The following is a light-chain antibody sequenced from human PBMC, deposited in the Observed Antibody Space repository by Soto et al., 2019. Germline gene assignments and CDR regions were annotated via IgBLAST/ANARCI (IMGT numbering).Light chain of an antibody. J-gene: IGKJ4*01. Sequence: DTQVTQSPSSVSPSVGDRVTITCRASQDIVAYLAWYQHKPGRAPELLIRAASTLQSGVPSRFSSSGSGTDFTLTISSLHPEDFATYYCQQANSFPLTFGGGTKVDIK. CDR2: AAS. CDR3: QQANSFPLT. V-gene: IGKV1D-12*01. CDR1: QDIVAY.